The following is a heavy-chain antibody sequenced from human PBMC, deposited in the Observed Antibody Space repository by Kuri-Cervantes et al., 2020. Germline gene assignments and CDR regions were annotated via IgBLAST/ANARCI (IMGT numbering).Heavy chain of an antibody. CDR1: GGSISSTSYY. CDR3: ARHYSSGWYGAGYFDY. D-gene: IGHD6-19*01. V-gene: IGHV4-39*01. CDR2: IYISGTT. J-gene: IGHJ4*02. Sequence: SETLSLTCTVSGGSISSTSYYWGWIRQPPGKGLEWIGSIYISGTTIYNPSLKSRVTISVDTSKNQFSLKLSSVTAADTAVYYCARHYSSGWYGAGYFDYWGQGTLVTVSS.